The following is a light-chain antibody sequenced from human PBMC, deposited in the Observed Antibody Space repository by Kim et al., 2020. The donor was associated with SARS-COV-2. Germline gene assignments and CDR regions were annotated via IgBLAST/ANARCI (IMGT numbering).Light chain of an antibody. CDR2: DDS. V-gene: IGLV3-22*01. CDR3: LSGDEDNRV. CDR1: ALGENY. Sequence: VSPGPTARITCSGDALGENYADWYQQKPGQAPELVIYDDSERPPGVPERFSGSTSGNTTTLTISRVLTEDEADYYCLSGDEDNRVFGGGTQLTVL. J-gene: IGLJ2*01.